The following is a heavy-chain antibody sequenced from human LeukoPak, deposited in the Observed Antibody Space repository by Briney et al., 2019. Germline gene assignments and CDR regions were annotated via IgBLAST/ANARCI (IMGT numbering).Heavy chain of an antibody. CDR2: IKQDGSEK. D-gene: IGHD1-14*01. CDR3: ATEILVSPRTGYYYYMDV. CDR1: GFTFSSYW. Sequence: GGSLRLSCAASGFTFSSYWMSWVRQAPGKGLEWVANIKQDGSEKYYLDSVKGLFTIVRDNAKNSMYLQMNSLRAEDTAVYHCATEILVSPRTGYYYYMDVWGKGTTVSVSS. J-gene: IGHJ6*03. V-gene: IGHV3-7*04.